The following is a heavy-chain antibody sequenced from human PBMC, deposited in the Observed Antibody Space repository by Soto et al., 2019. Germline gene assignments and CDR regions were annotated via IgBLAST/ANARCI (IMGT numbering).Heavy chain of an antibody. J-gene: IGHJ5*01. CDR2: LNWRGDDI. D-gene: IGHD5-12*01. CDR3: AKDRYDLSWYEVALDS. CDR1: GFSFDRYA. Sequence: LRLSCAASGFSFDRYAMHWVRQVPGRGLEWVAGLNWRGDDIAYADSVKGRFTISRDNAKHSLFLQMDSLRPEDTAQYFCAKDRYDLSWYEVALDSWGHGIPVTVSS. V-gene: IGHV3-9*01.